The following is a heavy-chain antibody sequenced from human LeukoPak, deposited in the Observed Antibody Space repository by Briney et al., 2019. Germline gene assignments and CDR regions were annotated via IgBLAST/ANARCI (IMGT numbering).Heavy chain of an antibody. J-gene: IGHJ4*02. V-gene: IGHV3-53*05. CDR3: ARDSVLLWFGELPRGAIDY. Sequence: PGGSLRLSCAASGFTVSSNHMTWVRQAPGKGLEWVSVIYSGGSTYYADSVKGRFTISRDNSKNTLYLQMNSLRAEDTAVYYCARDSVLLWFGELPRGAIDYWGQGTLVTVSS. CDR1: GFTVSSNH. D-gene: IGHD3-10*01. CDR2: IYSGGST.